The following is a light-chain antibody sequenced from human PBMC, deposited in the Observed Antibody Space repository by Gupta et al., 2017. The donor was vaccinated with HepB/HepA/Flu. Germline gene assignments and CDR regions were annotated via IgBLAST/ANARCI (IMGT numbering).Light chain of an antibody. V-gene: IGKV1-39*01. CDR3: QQRDSTPGT. J-gene: IGKJ1*01. CDR1: QSISSY. CDR2: AAS. Sequence: DIQMTQSPSSLSASVGDRVTITCRASQSISSYLNWYQQKPGKAPKLLIYAASRLQSGVPSRFSGSGSGTDFTLTISRRQPEDFATYYCQQRDSTPGTFGQGTKVEIK.